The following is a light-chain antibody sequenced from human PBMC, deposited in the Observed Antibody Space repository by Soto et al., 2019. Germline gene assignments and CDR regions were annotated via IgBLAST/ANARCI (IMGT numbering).Light chain of an antibody. CDR2: ATS. CDR3: QQYGSSPWT. J-gene: IGKJ1*01. Sequence: EIVLTQSPGTLSLSPGERATLSCRASQSVSTSFLVWYQQKPGQAPRLLIYATSSRATDIPDRFSGSGSGTDCTLTISRLEPEEVAVYYCQQYGSSPWTFGQGTKVE. V-gene: IGKV3-20*01. CDR1: QSVSTSF.